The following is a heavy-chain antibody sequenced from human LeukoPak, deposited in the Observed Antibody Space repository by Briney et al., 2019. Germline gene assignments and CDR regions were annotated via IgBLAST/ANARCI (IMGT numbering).Heavy chain of an antibody. CDR1: GYTFTNYW. D-gene: IGHD3-22*01. Sequence: GESLQISCKGTGYTFTNYWIGWVRQMPGKGLEWMGIIYPGDSDTRYSPSFQGQVTISAGKSISTAYLQWSSLKASDTAMYYCARGLSGYADYWGQGTLVTVSS. J-gene: IGHJ4*02. CDR2: IYPGDSDT. CDR3: ARGLSGYADY. V-gene: IGHV5-51*01.